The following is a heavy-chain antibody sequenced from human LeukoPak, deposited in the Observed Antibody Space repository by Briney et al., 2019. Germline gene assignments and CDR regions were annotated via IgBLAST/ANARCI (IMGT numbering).Heavy chain of an antibody. Sequence: GRSLRLSCAASGLTFSSYAMHWVRQAPGKGLEWVAVISYDGSNKYYADSVKGRFTISRDNSKNTLYLQMNSLRAEDTAVYYCARGYDSSGYYYAYYFDYWGQGTLVTVSS. CDR2: ISYDGSNK. CDR1: GLTFSSYA. J-gene: IGHJ4*02. V-gene: IGHV3-30-3*01. CDR3: ARGYDSSGYYYAYYFDY. D-gene: IGHD3-22*01.